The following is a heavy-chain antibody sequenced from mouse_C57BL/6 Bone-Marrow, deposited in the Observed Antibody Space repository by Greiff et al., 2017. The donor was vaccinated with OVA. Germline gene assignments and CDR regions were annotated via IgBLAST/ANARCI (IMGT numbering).Heavy chain of an antibody. CDR3: ARRDYDYDRYWYFDV. CDR2: ISSGSSTI. CDR1: GFTFSDYG. J-gene: IGHJ1*03. V-gene: IGHV5-17*01. Sequence: EVKVVESGGGLVKPGGSLKLSCAASGFTFSDYGMHWVRQAPEKGLEWVAYISSGSSTIYYADTVKGRFTISRDNAKNTLFLQMTSLRSEDTAMYYCARRDYDYDRYWYFDVWGTGTTVTVSS. D-gene: IGHD2-4*01.